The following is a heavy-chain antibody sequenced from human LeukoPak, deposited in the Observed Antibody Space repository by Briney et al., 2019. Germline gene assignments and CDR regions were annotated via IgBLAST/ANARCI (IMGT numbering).Heavy chain of an antibody. J-gene: IGHJ4*02. CDR3: ARNWGWGHCSSTSCYLDY. CDR2: VYISGSP. CDR1: GDSISSYY. V-gene: IGHV4-4*07. D-gene: IGHD2-2*01. Sequence: SETLSLTCTVSGDSISSYYWSWIRQSAEKGLEWIGRVYISGSPDYNPSLNSRVTMSVDTSKNQFSLMLSSVTAADTAVYYCARNWGWGHCSSTSCYLDYWGQGTLVTVSS.